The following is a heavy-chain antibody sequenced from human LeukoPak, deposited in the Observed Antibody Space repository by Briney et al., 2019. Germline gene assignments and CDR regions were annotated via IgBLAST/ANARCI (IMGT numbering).Heavy chain of an antibody. D-gene: IGHD3-9*01. V-gene: IGHV1-8*01. Sequence: AASVKVSCKASGYTFTSYDINWVRQATGQGLEWMGWMNPNSGNTGYAQKFQGRVTMTRNTSISTAYMELSSLRSEDTAVYYCARSYYDILTVYYYYYMDVWGKGTTVTVSS. CDR1: GYTFTSYD. CDR2: MNPNSGNT. CDR3: ARSYYDILTVYYYYYMDV. J-gene: IGHJ6*03.